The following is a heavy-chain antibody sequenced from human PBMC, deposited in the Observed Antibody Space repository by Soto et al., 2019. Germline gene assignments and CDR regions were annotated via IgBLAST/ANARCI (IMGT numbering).Heavy chain of an antibody. CDR2: ISDTGGST. J-gene: IGHJ4*02. CDR1: GFTFDSYA. V-gene: IGHV3-23*01. Sequence: VQLMESGGGLVQPGGSLKLSCVASGFTFDSYAMNWVRQAPGKGLEWVSGISDTGGSTNYAGSVKGRFTISRDNSKKTLYLHVNSLRAEDTAVYYCAKEELGDEAYSDYWGQGILVTVSS. D-gene: IGHD1-7*01. CDR3: AKEELGDEAYSDY.